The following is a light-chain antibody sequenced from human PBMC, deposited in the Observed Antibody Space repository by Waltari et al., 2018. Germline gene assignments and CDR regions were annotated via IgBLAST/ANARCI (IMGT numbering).Light chain of an antibody. V-gene: IGLV3-21*02. CDR1: NIGRKS. J-gene: IGLJ3*02. CDR2: VDN. Sequence: SYVLTQPHSVSVAPGETATIPCGGNNIGRKSVHWYQQKAGQAPVLVIYVDNYRPSGIPERFSGSNSGNTATLAISGVEAGDEADYYCQVWDGITDEWVFGGGTKLTVL. CDR3: QVWDGITDEWV.